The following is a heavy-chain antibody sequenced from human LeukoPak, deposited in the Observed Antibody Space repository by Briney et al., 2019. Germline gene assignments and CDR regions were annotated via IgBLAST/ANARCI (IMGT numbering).Heavy chain of an antibody. D-gene: IGHD6-13*01. CDR2: MSYDGSNK. CDR1: AFTFSSHG. Sequence: AKSLRLSCAASAFTFSSHGMHWVRQAPGNGLEWVAVMSYDGSNKYDADSVKGRFTISRDNSKNTLYLQMNSLRAEDTAVYYCAKDRTLIAATGYYYGMDVWGQGTTVTVSS. J-gene: IGHJ6*02. CDR3: AKDRTLIAATGYYYGMDV. V-gene: IGHV3-30*18.